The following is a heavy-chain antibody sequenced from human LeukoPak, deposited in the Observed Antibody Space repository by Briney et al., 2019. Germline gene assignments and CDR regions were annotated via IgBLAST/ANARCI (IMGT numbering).Heavy chain of an antibody. CDR3: ARDVAAAEAYYGMDV. Sequence: PGGSLRLSCAASGFTFSNYGMSWVRQAPGKGLEWVAVISYDGSNKYYADSVKGRFTISRDNSKNTLYLQMNSLRAEDTAVYYCARDVAAAEAYYGMDVWGQGTTVTVSS. CDR2: ISYDGSNK. CDR1: GFTFSNYG. J-gene: IGHJ6*02. V-gene: IGHV3-30*03. D-gene: IGHD6-13*01.